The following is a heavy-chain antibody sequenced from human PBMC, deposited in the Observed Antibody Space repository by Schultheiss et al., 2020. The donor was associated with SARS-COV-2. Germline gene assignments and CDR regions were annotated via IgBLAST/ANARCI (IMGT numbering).Heavy chain of an antibody. CDR1: GFTFSDYY. D-gene: IGHD6-13*01. Sequence: GGSLRLSCAASGFTFSDYYMSWIRQAPGKGLEWVSYISSSYIYYADSVKGRFTISRDNAKNSLYLQMNSLRAEDTAVYYCARVLIDEGGVAAARNWFDPWGQGTLVTVSS. CDR3: ARVLIDEGGVAAARNWFDP. CDR2: ISSSYI. V-gene: IGHV3-11*06. J-gene: IGHJ5*02.